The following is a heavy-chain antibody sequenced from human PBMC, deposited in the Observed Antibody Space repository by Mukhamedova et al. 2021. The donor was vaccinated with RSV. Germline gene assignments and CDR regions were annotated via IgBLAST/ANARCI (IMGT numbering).Heavy chain of an antibody. V-gene: IGHV3-21*01. CDR2: ISSSSSYI. CDR3: ARDFSSGWYYNYYGMDV. Sequence: SISSSSSYIYYADSVKGRFTISRDNAKNSLYLQMNSLRAEDTAVYYCARDFSSGWYYNYYGMDVWGQGTTVTASS. J-gene: IGHJ6*02. D-gene: IGHD6-19*01.